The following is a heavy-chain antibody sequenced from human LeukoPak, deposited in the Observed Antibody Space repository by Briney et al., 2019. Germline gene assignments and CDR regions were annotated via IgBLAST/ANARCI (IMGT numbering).Heavy chain of an antibody. V-gene: IGHV3-30-3*01. J-gene: IGHJ6*02. D-gene: IGHD3-10*01. CDR3: ARDFTKPSITMVRGVPQLYGMDV. CDR2: ISYDGSNK. CDR1: GFTFSNYA. Sequence: GGSLRLSCAASGFTFSNYAMHWVRQAPGKGLEWVAHISYDGSNKYYADSVKGRFTISRDNAKNSLYLQMNSLRAEDTAVYYCARDFTKPSITMVRGVPQLYGMDVWGQGTTVTVSS.